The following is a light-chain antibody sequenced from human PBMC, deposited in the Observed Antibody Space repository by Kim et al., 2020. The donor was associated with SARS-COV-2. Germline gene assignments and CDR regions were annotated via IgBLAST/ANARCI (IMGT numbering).Light chain of an antibody. V-gene: IGLV3-19*02. Sequence: SSELPQDPAVSVALGQTVRITCQGDSLKTYYATWYQQKPGQAPVRVIFGKNNRHSGIPHRFSGSNSRNTASLTITGAQAEDEADYYCDSWDSSGNHNVVFGGGTQLNVL. CDR1: SLKTYY. J-gene: IGLJ2*01. CDR3: DSWDSSGNHNVV. CDR2: GKN.